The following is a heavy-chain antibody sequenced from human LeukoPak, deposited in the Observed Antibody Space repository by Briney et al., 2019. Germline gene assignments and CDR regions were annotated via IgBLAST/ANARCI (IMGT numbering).Heavy chain of an antibody. CDR1: GFSIRSGYD. Sequence: SETLSLTCAVSGFSIRSGYDRGWIRQPPGTGLEWIGSIYHSGSTHYSPSLKSRVTISVDTSKNQFSLNLRSVTAADTAVYFCARLPHCTSTSCYLGGHNFDIWGQGTMVTVSS. CDR2: IYHSGST. V-gene: IGHV4-38-2*01. D-gene: IGHD2-2*01. J-gene: IGHJ3*02. CDR3: ARLPHCTSTSCYLGGHNFDI.